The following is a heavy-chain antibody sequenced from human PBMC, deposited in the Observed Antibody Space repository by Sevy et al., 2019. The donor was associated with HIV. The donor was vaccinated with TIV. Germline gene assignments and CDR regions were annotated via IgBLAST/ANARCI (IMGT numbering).Heavy chain of an antibody. Sequence: ASVKVSCKASGYTFTGYYLHWVRQAPGQGLEWMGWINPNSGGTNYATKFQGRVTMTRDTSISTASMELSRLRSDDTAVYYCTRSAAEAKNFYCGGDCYSDYWGQGTLVTVSS. CDR1: GYTFTGYY. V-gene: IGHV1-2*02. CDR2: INPNSGGT. J-gene: IGHJ4*02. CDR3: TRSAAEAKNFYCGGDCYSDY. D-gene: IGHD2-21*02.